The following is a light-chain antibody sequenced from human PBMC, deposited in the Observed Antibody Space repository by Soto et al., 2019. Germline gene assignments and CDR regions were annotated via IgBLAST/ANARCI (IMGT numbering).Light chain of an antibody. Sequence: DIQMTQSPSTLSASVGDRVTITCRASQSISSWLAWYQQKPGKVPKLLIYAASTLQSGVPSRFSGSGSGTDFTLTISSLQPEDVATYYCQKYLSALWTFGQGTKV. CDR1: QSISSW. CDR3: QKYLSALWT. CDR2: AAS. V-gene: IGKV1-27*01. J-gene: IGKJ1*01.